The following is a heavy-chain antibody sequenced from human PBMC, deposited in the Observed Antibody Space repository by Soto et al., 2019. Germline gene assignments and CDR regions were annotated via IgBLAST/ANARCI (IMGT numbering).Heavy chain of an antibody. D-gene: IGHD5-18*01. CDR3: ARDQAAMVLFNYYGMDV. CDR1: GFTFSSYA. Sequence: RLSCAASGFTFSSYAMHWVRQAPGKGLEWVAVISYDGSNKYYADSVKGRFTISRDNSKNTLYLQMNSLRAEDTAVYYCARDQAAMVLFNYYGMDVCGQGTTVTVSS. J-gene: IGHJ6*02. V-gene: IGHV3-30-3*01. CDR2: ISYDGSNK.